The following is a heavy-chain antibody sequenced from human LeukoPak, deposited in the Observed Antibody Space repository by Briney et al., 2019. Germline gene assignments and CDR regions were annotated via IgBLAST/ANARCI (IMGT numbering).Heavy chain of an antibody. V-gene: IGHV4-39*07. CDR2: IYYSGST. J-gene: IGHJ5*02. Sequence: SETLSLTCTVSGGSISSGTYYWGWICQPPEKGLEWIGSIYYSGSTYYNPSLRSRVTISVDTSKNQFSLRLGSVTAADTAVYYCARVQSRLSWFDPWGQGTLVTVSS. CDR3: ARVQSRLSWFDP. CDR1: GGSISSGTYY.